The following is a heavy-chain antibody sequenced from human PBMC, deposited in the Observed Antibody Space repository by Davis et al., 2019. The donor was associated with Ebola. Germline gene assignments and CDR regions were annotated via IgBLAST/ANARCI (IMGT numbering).Heavy chain of an antibody. D-gene: IGHD6-13*01. Sequence: GESLKIPCAASGFTFSGSAMHRVRQASGKGPEWVGRIRSKANSYATAYAASVKGRFTIPRDDSKNTAYLQMNSLKTEDTAVYYCNIAAAGLDYWGQGTLVTVSS. V-gene: IGHV3-73*01. CDR3: NIAAAGLDY. CDR2: IRSKANSYAT. CDR1: GFTFSGSA. J-gene: IGHJ4*02.